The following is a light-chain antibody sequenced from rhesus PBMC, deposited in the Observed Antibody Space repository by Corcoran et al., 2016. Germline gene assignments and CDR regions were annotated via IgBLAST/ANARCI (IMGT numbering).Light chain of an antibody. Sequence: GDRVTITCRASENVNQHLHWYQQKPGKATKLLIYGTSSLQTGVPSRFSGSGSGTDYTLTISTLQPEDVAIYYGHQSNGGPSTCGRGTKLD. CDR3: HQSNGGPST. CDR2: GTS. V-gene: IGKV1-74*01. CDR1: ENVNQH. J-gene: IGKJ3*01.